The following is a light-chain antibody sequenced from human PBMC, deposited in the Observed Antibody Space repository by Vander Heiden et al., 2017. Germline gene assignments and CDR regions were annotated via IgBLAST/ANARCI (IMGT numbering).Light chain of an antibody. CDR2: KAS. CDR1: QSISTR. J-gene: IGKJ1*01. Sequence: IHMTPSPATRSGSVGERVTITCRASQSISTRLAWYQQRPGKAPKLLIYKASTLESGVPPRFSGSGYETDFTLTISSLQPDDFATYHCQQYNSSPWTFGQGTKVEIK. CDR3: QQYNSSPWT. V-gene: IGKV1-5*03.